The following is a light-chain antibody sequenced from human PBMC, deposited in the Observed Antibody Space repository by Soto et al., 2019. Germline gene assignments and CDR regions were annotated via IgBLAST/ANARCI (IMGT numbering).Light chain of an antibody. J-gene: IGKJ4*01. Sequence: DIQMTQSPSSLSASVGDRVTITCRASQSMSSYLNWYQQKPGKAPKLLIQAASSLQSGVPSRFSGSGSGTDFTLTITSLQPEDFATYYCQQSYSTPLTFGGGTKVDIK. CDR1: QSMSSY. CDR3: QQSYSTPLT. CDR2: AAS. V-gene: IGKV1-39*01.